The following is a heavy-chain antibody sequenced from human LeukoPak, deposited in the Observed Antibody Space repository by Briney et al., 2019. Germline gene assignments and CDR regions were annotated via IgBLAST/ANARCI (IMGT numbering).Heavy chain of an antibody. CDR2: ISSSSSTI. CDR1: GFTFSSYG. Sequence: GGSLRLSCAASGFTFSSYGMHWVRQAPGKGLEWVSYISSSSSTIYYADSVKGRFTISRDNAKNSLYLQMNSLRAEDTAVYYCARDYDFWSGYYDAFDIWGQGTMVTVSS. V-gene: IGHV3-48*01. D-gene: IGHD3-3*01. J-gene: IGHJ3*02. CDR3: ARDYDFWSGYYDAFDI.